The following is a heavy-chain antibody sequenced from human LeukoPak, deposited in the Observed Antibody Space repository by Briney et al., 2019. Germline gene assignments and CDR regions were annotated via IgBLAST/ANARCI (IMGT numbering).Heavy chain of an antibody. CDR1: GYTFTGYY. CDR2: INPSGGST. D-gene: IGHD3-10*01. V-gene: IGHV1-46*01. Sequence: GASVKVSCKASGYTFTGYYMHWVRQAPGQGLEWMGIINPSGGSTSYAQKFQGRVTMTRDTSTSAVYMELSSLRSEDTAVYYCARESEIWFGELNWFDPWGQGTLVTVSS. CDR3: ARESEIWFGELNWFDP. J-gene: IGHJ5*02.